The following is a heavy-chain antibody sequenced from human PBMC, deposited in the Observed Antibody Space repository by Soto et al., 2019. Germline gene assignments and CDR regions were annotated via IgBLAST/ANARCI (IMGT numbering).Heavy chain of an antibody. CDR3: AHKGPDSSGYSYYYYGMYV. V-gene: IGHV2-5*02. CDR1: VFSLSTRGVG. J-gene: IGHJ6*01. Sequence: QITLKESGPTLVKPTQTLTLTCTFSVFSLSTRGVGVGWIRQHPGKALEWLALIYLDDDKRYSQSRKSRLTNTKDTSKNQVFLTMTNMDTVDTATYYCAHKGPDSSGYSYYYYGMYVGGQDTTITFSS. D-gene: IGHD3-22*01. CDR2: IYLDDDK.